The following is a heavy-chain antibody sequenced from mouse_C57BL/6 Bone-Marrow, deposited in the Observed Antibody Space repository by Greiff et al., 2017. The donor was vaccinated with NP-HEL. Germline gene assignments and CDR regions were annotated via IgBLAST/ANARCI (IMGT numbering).Heavy chain of an antibody. CDR1: GYTFPSYG. J-gene: IGHJ3*01. D-gene: IGHD1-1*01. Sequence: VQLQQSGAELARPGASVKLSCKASGYTFPSYGISWVKQRTGQGLEWIGEIYPRSGNTYYNEKFKGKATLTADKSSSTAYMELRSLTSEDSAVYFCAYYYGSRGFAYWGQGTLVTVSA. CDR2: IYPRSGNT. CDR3: AYYYGSRGFAY. V-gene: IGHV1-81*01.